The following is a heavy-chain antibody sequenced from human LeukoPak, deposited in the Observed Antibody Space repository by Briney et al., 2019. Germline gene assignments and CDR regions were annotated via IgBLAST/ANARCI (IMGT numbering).Heavy chain of an antibody. CDR3: ARGGNWNFDY. D-gene: IGHD1-1*01. CDR2: IRYDGSKK. CDR1: AFTFSRYG. J-gene: IGHJ4*02. Sequence: GGSLRLSCAASAFTFSRYGMHWVRQAPGKGLEWVAFIRYDGSKKYYADSVKGRFTISRDNTKNSLYLQMDSLRAEDTAVYYCARGGNWNFDYWGQGTLVTVSS. V-gene: IGHV3-30*02.